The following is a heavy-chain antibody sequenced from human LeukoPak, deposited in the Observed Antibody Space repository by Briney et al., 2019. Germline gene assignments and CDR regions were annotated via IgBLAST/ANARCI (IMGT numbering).Heavy chain of an antibody. CDR3: ARSRSWLPYDAFDI. CDR1: GYTFTSYG. Sequence: ASVKVSCKASGYTFTSYGISWVRQAPGQGLEWMGWISAYNGNTNYAQKLQGRVTMTTGTSTSTAYMELRSLRSDDTAVYYCARSRSWLPYDAFDIWGQGTMVTVSS. D-gene: IGHD3-22*01. J-gene: IGHJ3*02. V-gene: IGHV1-18*01. CDR2: ISAYNGNT.